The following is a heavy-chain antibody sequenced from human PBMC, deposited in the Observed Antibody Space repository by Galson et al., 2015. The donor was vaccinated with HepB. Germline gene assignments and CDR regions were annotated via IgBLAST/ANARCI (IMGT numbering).Heavy chain of an antibody. CDR2: ISYDGTHK. Sequence: SLRLSCAASGFTINYYAMNWVRQAPGKGLEWVAVISYDGTHKYYADSVKGRFTISRDNSENTLYLQMNSLRAEDTAVYYCATPPYTSSSVSLHMAVWGRGTMVTVS. J-gene: IGHJ6*02. D-gene: IGHD6-6*01. V-gene: IGHV3-30-3*01. CDR1: GFTINYYA. CDR3: ATPPYTSSSVSLHMAV.